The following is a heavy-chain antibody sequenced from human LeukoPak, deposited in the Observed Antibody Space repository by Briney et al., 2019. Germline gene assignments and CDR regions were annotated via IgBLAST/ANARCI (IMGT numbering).Heavy chain of an antibody. CDR2: ISGSGGST. CDR1: GFTFSSYA. D-gene: IGHD3-3*01. CDR3: AKFGDFYDFWSGYFPYYFDY. J-gene: IGHJ4*02. V-gene: IGHV3-23*01. Sequence: QPGGSLRLSCAASGFTFSSYAMSWVRQAPGKGLEWVSAISGSGGSTYYADSVKGRFTISRDNSKNTLYLQMNSLRAEDTAVYYCAKFGDFYDFWSGYFPYYFDYWGQGTLVTVSS.